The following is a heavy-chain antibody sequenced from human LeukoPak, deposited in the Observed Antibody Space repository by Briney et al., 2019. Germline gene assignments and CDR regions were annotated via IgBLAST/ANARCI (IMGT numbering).Heavy chain of an antibody. J-gene: IGHJ5*02. D-gene: IGHD3-9*01. V-gene: IGHV3-9*01. CDR3: AKGGPYDILTGPNNWFDP. Sequence: PGRSLRLSCAASGFAFDDYAMHWVRHAPGKGLEWVSGISWNSGSIGYADSVKGRFTISRDNAKNSLYLQMNSLRAEDTALYYCAKGGPYDILTGPNNWFDPWGQGTLVTVSS. CDR2: ISWNSGSI. CDR1: GFAFDDYA.